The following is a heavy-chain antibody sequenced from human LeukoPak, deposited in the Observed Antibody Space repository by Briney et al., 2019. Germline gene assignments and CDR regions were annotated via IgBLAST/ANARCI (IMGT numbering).Heavy chain of an antibody. Sequence: GGSLRLSCAASGFSFGNYWMKWVRQDPVKGLEWVANINEDGSEKYYVDSVRGRFTISRDNAGNSLYLQMNSLTAEDTAVYYCARDGDSFDYWGQGTLVTVSS. V-gene: IGHV3-7*01. CDR1: GFSFGNYW. CDR3: ARDGDSFDY. D-gene: IGHD3-3*01. J-gene: IGHJ4*02. CDR2: INEDGSEK.